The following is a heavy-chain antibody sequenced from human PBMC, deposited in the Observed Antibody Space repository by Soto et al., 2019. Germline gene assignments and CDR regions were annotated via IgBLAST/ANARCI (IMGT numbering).Heavy chain of an antibody. J-gene: IGHJ3*02. CDR3: AKDLGHGGRGAFDI. Sequence: QVQLVESGGGVVQPGRSLRLSCAASGFTFSSYGMHWVRQAPGKGLEWVALISYDGSNKYYADSVKGRFTISTDNSKNTLYLKMNSLRTEDTAVYYCAKDLGHGGRGAFDIWGQGTMVTVSS. CDR2: ISYDGSNK. V-gene: IGHV3-30*18. CDR1: GFTFSSYG. D-gene: IGHD7-27*01.